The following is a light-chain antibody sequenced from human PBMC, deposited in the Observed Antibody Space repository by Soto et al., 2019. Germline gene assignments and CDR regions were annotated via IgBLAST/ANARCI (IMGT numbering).Light chain of an antibody. CDR1: SSDVGGYNY. CDR3: SSFAGNNNLV. Sequence: QSVLTQPPSASGSPGQSVTISCTGTSSDVGGYNYVSWYQQHPGKAPKLMISEVSKRLSGVPDRLSGSKSGNTASLTVSGLQAEDEADYYCSSFAGNNNLVFGGGTKLTVL. J-gene: IGLJ2*01. V-gene: IGLV2-8*01. CDR2: EVS.